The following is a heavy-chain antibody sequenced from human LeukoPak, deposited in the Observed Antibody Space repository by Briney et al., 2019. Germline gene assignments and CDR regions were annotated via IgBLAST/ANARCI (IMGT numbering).Heavy chain of an antibody. CDR1: GGSFSGYY. CDR2: INHSGST. J-gene: IGHJ4*02. CDR3: AKTNALWVYRSGYFDY. D-gene: IGHD3-22*01. Sequence: SETLSLTCAVYGGSFSGYYWSWIRQPPGKGLEWIGEINHSGSTNYNPSLKSRVTISVDTSKNQFSLKLSSVTAEDTAVYYCAKTNALWVYRSGYFDYWGQGTLVTVSS. V-gene: IGHV4-34*01.